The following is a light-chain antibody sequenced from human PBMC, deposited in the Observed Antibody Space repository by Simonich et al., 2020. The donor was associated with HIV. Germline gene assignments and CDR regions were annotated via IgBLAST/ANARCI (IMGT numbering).Light chain of an antibody. CDR2: AAS. J-gene: IGKJ2*01. Sequence: DIQMTQSPSSLSASVGDRVTITCRASQSISSYLNWYQQKPGKAPKLLIYAASSLQSGVPSRFSGSGSGIDFILTISSLQPEDVATYYCQQSYSTPHTFGQGTKLVIK. CDR3: QQSYSTPHT. V-gene: IGKV1-39*01. CDR1: QSISSY.